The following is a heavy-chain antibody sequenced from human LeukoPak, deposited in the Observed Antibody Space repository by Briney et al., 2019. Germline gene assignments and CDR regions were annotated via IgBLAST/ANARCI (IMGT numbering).Heavy chain of an antibody. CDR1: GYSFTSYW. V-gene: IGHV5-51*01. D-gene: IGHD3-10*01. CDR3: ARQPGVYYGSGSYYNDY. Sequence: GESLQISCKGSGYSFTSYWIGWVRQMPGKGLEWMGIIYPGDSDTRYSPSFQGQVTISADKSISTAYLQWSSLKASDTAMYYCARQPGVYYGSGSYYNDYWGQGTLVTVSS. J-gene: IGHJ4*02. CDR2: IYPGDSDT.